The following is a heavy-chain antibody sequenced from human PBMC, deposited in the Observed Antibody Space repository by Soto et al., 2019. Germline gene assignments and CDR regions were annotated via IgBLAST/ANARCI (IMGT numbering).Heavy chain of an antibody. J-gene: IGHJ3*02. V-gene: IGHV4-31*03. D-gene: IGHD2-15*01. CDR2: LYYSGST. CDR3: ERGYCSGGSCYSGHGFDI. Sequence: SETLSLTCTVSGASISSGGFYWSWIRQHPGKALEWIGFLYYSGSTYYNPSLRSRLTISVDTSKNQFSLTLSSVTAADTAVYYCERGYCSGGSCYSGHGFDIWGQGTMVTV. CDR1: GASISSGGFY.